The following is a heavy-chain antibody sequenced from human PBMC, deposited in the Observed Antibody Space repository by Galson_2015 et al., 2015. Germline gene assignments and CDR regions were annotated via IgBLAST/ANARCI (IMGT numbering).Heavy chain of an antibody. J-gene: IGHJ4*02. CDR3: ARGTRSSSEDY. CDR2: IYYSGST. CDR1: GGSISSYY. V-gene: IGHV4-59*01. Sequence: ETLSLTCTVSGGSISSYYWSWIRQPPGKGLEWIGYIYYSGSTNYNPSLKSRVTISVDTSKNQFSLKLSSVTAADTAVYYCARGTRSSSEDYWGQGTLVTVSS. D-gene: IGHD6-6*01.